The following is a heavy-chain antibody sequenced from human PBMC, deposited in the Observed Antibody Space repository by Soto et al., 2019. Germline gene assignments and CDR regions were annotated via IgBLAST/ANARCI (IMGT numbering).Heavy chain of an antibody. CDR3: ARALGSSWEFDY. V-gene: IGHV4-30-4*01. CDR2: IYYSGST. J-gene: IGHJ4*02. CDR1: GGSISSGDYY. Sequence: SETLSLTGTVSGGSISSGDYYWSWIRQPPGKGLEWIGYIYYSGSTHYNPSLKSRVTISVDTSKNQFSLKLSSVTAADTAVYYCARALGSSWEFDYWGQGTPVTVSS. D-gene: IGHD2-2*01.